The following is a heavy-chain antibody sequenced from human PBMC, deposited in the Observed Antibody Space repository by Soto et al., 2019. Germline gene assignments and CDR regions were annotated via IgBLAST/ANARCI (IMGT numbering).Heavy chain of an antibody. CDR2: ISINGNNT. CDR1: GFTFRNYV. D-gene: IGHD3-22*01. J-gene: IGHJ4*02. Sequence: GGSLRLSCSASGFTFRNYVMHWVRQAPGKGLEYVSAISINGNNTDYADSVKGRFIISRDDSKKTLYLQMSSLRVEDTAVYYYVKFTPPYYYDSSGYYYSYWGPGTLVPSPQ. V-gene: IGHV3-64D*06. CDR3: VKFTPPYYYDSSGYYYSY.